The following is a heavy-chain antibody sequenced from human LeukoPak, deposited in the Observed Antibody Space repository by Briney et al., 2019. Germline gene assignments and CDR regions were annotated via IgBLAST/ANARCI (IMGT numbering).Heavy chain of an antibody. J-gene: IGHJ4*02. CDR3: ARKSDSGPKIDY. CDR1: GYTFTNYW. V-gene: IGHV5-51*01. D-gene: IGHD3-10*01. Sequence: GESLKISCYNSGYTFTNYWIGWVRQMPGKGLEWMGIIYPGDSDTRYSPSFQGQVTISADKSVSTAYLQWRSLKASDTAMYYCARKSDSGPKIDYWGQGTLVTVSS. CDR2: IYPGDSDT.